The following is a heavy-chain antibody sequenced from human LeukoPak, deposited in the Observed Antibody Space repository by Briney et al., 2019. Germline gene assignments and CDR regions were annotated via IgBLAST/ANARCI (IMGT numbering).Heavy chain of an antibody. D-gene: IGHD6-19*01. V-gene: IGHV3-7*03. Sequence: GGSLRLSCAASGFTFSSYWMSWVRQAPRKGLEWVANIKQDGSEDYYVDAVKGRFTISRDNAKNSLYLQMNSLRAEDTVVYYCARDPATVGGGFDYWGQGTLVTVSS. CDR3: ARDPATVGGGFDY. CDR2: IKQDGSED. J-gene: IGHJ4*02. CDR1: GFTFSSYW.